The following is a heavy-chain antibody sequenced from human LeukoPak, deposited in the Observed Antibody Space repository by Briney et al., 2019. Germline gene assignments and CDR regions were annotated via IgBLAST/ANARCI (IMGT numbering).Heavy chain of an antibody. V-gene: IGHV3-30*18. J-gene: IGHJ4*02. D-gene: IGHD1-26*01. Sequence: GGSLRLSCAASGFTFSSYGMHWVRQAPGKGLEWVAVISYDGSYKYYADSVKGRFTISRDNSKNTLYLQMNSLRAEDTAVYYCAKDVGAVRDFDYWGQGTLVTVSS. CDR2: ISYDGSYK. CDR1: GFTFSSYG. CDR3: AKDVGAVRDFDY.